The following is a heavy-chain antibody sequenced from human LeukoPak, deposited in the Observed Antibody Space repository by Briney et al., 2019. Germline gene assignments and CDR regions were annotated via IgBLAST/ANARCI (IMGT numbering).Heavy chain of an antibody. Sequence: GGSLRLSCAASGFTFSSYWMHWVRQAPGKGVVWVSRINSDGSSTSYADSVKGRFTISRDNAKNTLYLQMNSLRAEDTAVYYCARAVAAAGTRYYYYYMDVWGKGTTVTISS. CDR3: ARAVAAAGTRYYYYYMDV. CDR2: INSDGSST. D-gene: IGHD6-13*01. J-gene: IGHJ6*03. V-gene: IGHV3-74*01. CDR1: GFTFSSYW.